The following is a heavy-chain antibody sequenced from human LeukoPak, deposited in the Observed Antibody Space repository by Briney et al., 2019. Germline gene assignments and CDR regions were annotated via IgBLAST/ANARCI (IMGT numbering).Heavy chain of an antibody. CDR1: GYSISSGYY. CDR2: IYHSGST. Sequence: SETLSLTCTVSGYSISSGYYWGWIRQPPGKGLEWIGSIYHSGSTYYNPSLKSRVTISVDTSKNQFSLKLSSVTAADTAVYYCARGGLFEFLEWLFGDYWGQGTLVTVSS. V-gene: IGHV4-38-2*02. J-gene: IGHJ4*02. D-gene: IGHD3-3*01. CDR3: ARGGLFEFLEWLFGDY.